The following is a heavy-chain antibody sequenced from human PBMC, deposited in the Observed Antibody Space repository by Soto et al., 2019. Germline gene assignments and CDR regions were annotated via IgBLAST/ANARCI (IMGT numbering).Heavy chain of an antibody. D-gene: IGHD6-13*01. CDR2: IIPIFGTA. Sequence: QVQLVQSGAEVKKPGSSVKVSCKASGGTFSSYAISWVRQAPGQGLEWMGGIIPIFGTANYAQKFQGRVTIAADESTSTAYMELSSLRSEDTAVYFCARVIGDSCSWHKYYYSYCMDVWGQGTTVTVSS. J-gene: IGHJ6*02. CDR3: ARVIGDSCSWHKYYYSYCMDV. CDR1: GGTFSSYA. V-gene: IGHV1-69*01.